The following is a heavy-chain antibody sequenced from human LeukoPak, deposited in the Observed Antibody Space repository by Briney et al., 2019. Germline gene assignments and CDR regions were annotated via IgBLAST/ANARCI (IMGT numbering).Heavy chain of an antibody. CDR2: FGPEDGET. CDR3: ATSVIVGATFDY. V-gene: IGHV1-24*01. CDR1: GYALTELS. Sequence: ASVKVSCKVSGYALTELSMHWVRQAPGKGLEWMGGFGPEDGETIYAQKFQGRVTMTEDTSTDTAYMELSSLRSEDTAVYYCATSVIVGATFDYWGQGTLVTVSS. J-gene: IGHJ4*02. D-gene: IGHD1-26*01.